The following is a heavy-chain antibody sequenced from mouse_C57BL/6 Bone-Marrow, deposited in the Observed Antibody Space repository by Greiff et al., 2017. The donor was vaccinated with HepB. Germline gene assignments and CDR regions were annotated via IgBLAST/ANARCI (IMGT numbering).Heavy chain of an antibody. Sequence: QVQLKEPGAELVKPGASVKLSCKASGYTFTSYWMQWVKQRPGQGLEWIGEIDPSDSYTNYNQKFKGKATLTVDTSSSTAYMQLSSLTSEDSAVYYCATNWDWYFDVWGTGTTVTVSS. J-gene: IGHJ1*03. V-gene: IGHV1-50*01. D-gene: IGHD4-1*01. CDR3: ATNWDWYFDV. CDR2: IDPSDSYT. CDR1: GYTFTSYW.